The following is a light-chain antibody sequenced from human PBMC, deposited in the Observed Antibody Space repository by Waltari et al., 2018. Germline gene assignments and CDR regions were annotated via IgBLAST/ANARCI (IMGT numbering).Light chain of an antibody. V-gene: IGKV1-39*01. CDR2: AAS. CDR3: QQSYSSPYT. CDR1: QRISSY. J-gene: IGKJ2*01. Sequence: DIQLTQSPSSMSASVGDRITITCRASQRISSYLKWYQHKPGKAPKFLIFAASSLQSGVPSRFSGSGSGTDFTLTISSVQPEDFATYFCQQSYSSPYTFGQGTKVEIK.